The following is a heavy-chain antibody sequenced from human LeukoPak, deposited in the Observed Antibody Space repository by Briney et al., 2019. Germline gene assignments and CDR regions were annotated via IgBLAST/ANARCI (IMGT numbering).Heavy chain of an antibody. V-gene: IGHV3-23*01. CDR3: ARDRAWGAFDY. J-gene: IGHJ4*02. CDR2: VSPPGGGT. CDR1: GFIFSNHG. D-gene: IGHD7-27*01. Sequence: GGSLRLSCAASGFIFSNHGMNWVRQAPGKGLEWLSGVSPPGGGTYYADSVKRRFTISREDSKNTLFLQMNSLRVEDTAVYYCARDRAWGAFDYWGQGTLVTVSS.